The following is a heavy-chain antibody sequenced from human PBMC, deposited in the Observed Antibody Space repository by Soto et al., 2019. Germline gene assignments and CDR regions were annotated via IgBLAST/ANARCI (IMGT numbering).Heavy chain of an antibody. Sequence: ASVKVSCKASGGTFSSYAISWVRQAPGQGLEWMGGIIPIFGTANYAQKFQGRVTITADESTSTAYMELSSLRSEDTAVYYCARDKNYYDSSGYPLGAFDIWGQGTMVTVSS. CDR1: GGTFSSYA. CDR3: ARDKNYYDSSGYPLGAFDI. D-gene: IGHD3-22*01. J-gene: IGHJ3*02. V-gene: IGHV1-69*13. CDR2: IIPIFGTA.